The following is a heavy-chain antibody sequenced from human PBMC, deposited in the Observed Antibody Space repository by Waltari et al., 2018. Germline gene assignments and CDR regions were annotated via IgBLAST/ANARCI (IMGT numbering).Heavy chain of an antibody. J-gene: IGHJ6*02. Sequence: EVQVVESGGGLAKPGGSLRLACVVSGFSFNVAWMSWVRQTPGKGRGWVGGIKSKTAGVTVDYATPLKGRLTISRDDSKNTVYLQMSSLNTDDTAVYYCTTGGGRNGMGVWGQGTTVTVSS. CDR3: TTGGGRNGMGV. CDR1: GFSFNVAW. V-gene: IGHV3-15*01. CDR2: IKSKTAGVTV. D-gene: IGHD3-16*01.